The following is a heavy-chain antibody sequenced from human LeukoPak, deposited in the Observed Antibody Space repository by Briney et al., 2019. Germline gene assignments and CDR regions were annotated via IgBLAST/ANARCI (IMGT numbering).Heavy chain of an antibody. J-gene: IGHJ4*02. Sequence: GRSLRLSCAASGFTFSIYAIHWVRQAPGKGLEWVAVISSDGSNEYYADSVKGRFTISRDNSKNTMYLQMNSLRPDDTAVYYCARGNYLGSGSYLPRAWGDWGQGTLVTVSS. CDR1: GFTFSIYA. CDR3: ARGNYLGSGSYLPRAWGD. CDR2: ISSDGSNE. D-gene: IGHD3-10*01. V-gene: IGHV3-30*04.